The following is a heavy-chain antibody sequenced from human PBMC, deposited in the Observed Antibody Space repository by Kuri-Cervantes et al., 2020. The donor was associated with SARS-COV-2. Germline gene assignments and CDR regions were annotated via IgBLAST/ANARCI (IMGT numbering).Heavy chain of an antibody. CDR3: ARIGDIVVVPAAIKDWGKFDY. CDR2: ISAYNGNT. V-gene: IGHV1-18*01. CDR1: GYTFTSYG. Sequence: ASVKVSCKASGYTFTSYGISWVRQAPGQGLEWMGWISAYNGNTNYAQKLQGRVTMTRDTSTSTAYMELRSLRSDDTAVYYCARIGDIVVVPAAIKDWGKFDYWGQGTLVTVSS. D-gene: IGHD2-2*02. J-gene: IGHJ4*02.